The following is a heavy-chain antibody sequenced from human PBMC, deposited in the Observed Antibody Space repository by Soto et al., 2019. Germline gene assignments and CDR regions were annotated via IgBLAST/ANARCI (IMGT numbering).Heavy chain of an antibody. V-gene: IGHV3-53*01. D-gene: IGHD6-13*01. CDR2: IYSGGYT. CDR3: ARETYSSSWSYYYGMDV. CDR1: GFTVSNNY. Sequence: GGSLRLSCAVSGFTVSNNYMSWVRQAPGKGLEGVSVIYSGGYTAYGDSVKGRFTISRDNSKNTLYLQMNSLRAEDTAVYYCARETYSSSWSYYYGMDVWGQGTTVTVSS. J-gene: IGHJ6*02.